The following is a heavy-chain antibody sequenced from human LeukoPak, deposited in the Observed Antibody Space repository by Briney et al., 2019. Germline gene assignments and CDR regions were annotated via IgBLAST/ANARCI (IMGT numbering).Heavy chain of an antibody. Sequence: GGSLRLSCAASGITVNTHYMTWVRQAPGKGLEWVSTIHRGGGTYYADSVKDRFTISRDKSENTLYLQMNSLRAEDTAVYYCARDWSCSGGNCYYKYGLDVWGQGTTVSVSS. J-gene: IGHJ6*02. D-gene: IGHD2-15*01. CDR3: ARDWSCSGGNCYYKYGLDV. CDR2: IHRGGGT. CDR1: GITVNTHY. V-gene: IGHV3-66*01.